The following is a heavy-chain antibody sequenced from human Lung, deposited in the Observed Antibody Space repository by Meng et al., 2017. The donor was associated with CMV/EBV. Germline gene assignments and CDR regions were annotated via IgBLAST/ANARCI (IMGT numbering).Heavy chain of an antibody. V-gene: IGHV3-11*04. CDR1: GFPFSNYY. J-gene: IGHJ4*02. CDR3: VRDILRVGITYYFDY. D-gene: IGHD1-26*01. Sequence: GGSXRLSCAASGFPFSNYYMSWIRLAPGKGLEWISYISGDGSDLFYGDSVRGRFTISRDNAKNSLYLQINSLRVEDTAVYYCVRDILRVGITYYFDYWGQGTLVTVSS. CDR2: ISGDGSDL.